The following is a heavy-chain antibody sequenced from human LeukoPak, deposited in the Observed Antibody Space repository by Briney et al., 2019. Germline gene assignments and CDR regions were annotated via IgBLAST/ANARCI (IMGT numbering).Heavy chain of an antibody. CDR1: GGSISSYY. CDR2: IYYSGST. J-gene: IGHJ4*02. D-gene: IGHD3-22*01. CDR3: ARSPPPPDYYDSSRPKHRTFDY. V-gene: IGHV4-59*08. Sequence: SETLSLTCTVSGGSISSYYWSWIRQPPGKGLEWIGYIYYSGSTYYNPSLKSRVTISVDTSKNQFSLKLSSVTAADTAVYYCARSPPPPDYYDSSRPKHRTFDYWGQGTLVTVSS.